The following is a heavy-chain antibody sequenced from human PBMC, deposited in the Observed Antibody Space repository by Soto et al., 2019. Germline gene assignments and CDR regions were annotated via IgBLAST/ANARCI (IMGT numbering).Heavy chain of an antibody. D-gene: IGHD3-9*01. CDR1: GGSISVYY. V-gene: IGHV4-59*01. Sequence: ASETLSLTCTISGGSISVYYLSWIRQSPRQGLEWIGYVYDNGRPYYSPSLKSRVTISADTSKNQISLKLTSATAADTAVYYCARGVGSSPPRYWGRGTLVTVS. CDR3: ARGVGSSPPRY. J-gene: IGHJ4*02. CDR2: VYDNGRP.